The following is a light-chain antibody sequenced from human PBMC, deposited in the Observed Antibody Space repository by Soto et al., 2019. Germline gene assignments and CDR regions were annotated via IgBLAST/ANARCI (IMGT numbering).Light chain of an antibody. V-gene: IGKV1-5*01. CDR2: DAS. J-gene: IGKJ3*01. CDR3: QQYNSYSPFT. Sequence: DTQMTQSPSTLSASVGDRVSITCRACHNINTRLAWYQQKPGKAPKLLIYDASSLKSGVPSRFSGSGSGTEFTLTISSLQPGDFATYYCQQYNSYSPFTFGPGTKVDIE. CDR1: HNINTR.